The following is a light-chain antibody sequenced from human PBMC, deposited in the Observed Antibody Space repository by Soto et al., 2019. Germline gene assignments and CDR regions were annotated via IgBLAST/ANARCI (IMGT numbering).Light chain of an antibody. J-gene: IGKJ5*01. CDR3: QHYGRSPIT. Sequence: DIVLTQSPGTLSLSPGERATLSCRASQSVNSRLAWYQHKPGQAPRLLISGASSRATGIPDRFSGSGSATDFTLTISRLEPEDFALYYCQHYGRSPITLGQGTRLEIK. CDR1: QSVNSR. CDR2: GAS. V-gene: IGKV3-20*01.